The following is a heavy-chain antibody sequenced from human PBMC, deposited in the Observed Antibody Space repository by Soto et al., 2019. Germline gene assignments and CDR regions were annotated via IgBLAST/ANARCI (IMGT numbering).Heavy chain of an antibody. CDR2: IYYSGST. D-gene: IGHD6-6*01. Sequence: SETLSLTCTVSGGSISSYYWSWIRQPPGKGLEWIGYIYYSGSTNYNPSLKSRVAISVDTSKNQSSLKLSSVTAADAAVYYCARCSIAARYVDYWGQGTLVTVSS. J-gene: IGHJ4*02. CDR1: GGSISSYY. V-gene: IGHV4-59*01. CDR3: ARCSIAARYVDY.